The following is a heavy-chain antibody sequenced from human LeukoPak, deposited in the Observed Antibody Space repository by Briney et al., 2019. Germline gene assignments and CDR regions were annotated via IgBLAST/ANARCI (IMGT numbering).Heavy chain of an antibody. CDR2: IFSGGGT. CDR1: GFTVSSSY. Sequence: MHLGGSLRLSCAASGFTVSSSYMNWVRQAPGKGLEWVSLIFSGGGTYYADSVKGRFTISRDNSKNTVYLEMNSLRVEDTAVYYCARDRDFRFDYWGQGTPVTVSS. V-gene: IGHV3-53*01. CDR3: ARDRDFRFDY. J-gene: IGHJ4*02.